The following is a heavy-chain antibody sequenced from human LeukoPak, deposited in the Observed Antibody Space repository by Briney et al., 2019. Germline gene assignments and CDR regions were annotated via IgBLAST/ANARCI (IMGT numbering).Heavy chain of an antibody. J-gene: IGHJ4*02. D-gene: IGHD6-13*01. V-gene: IGHV1-24*01. CDR1: GYTLTELS. CDR3: ARRIGAADAFDY. Sequence: ASVTVSCKVSGYTLTELSMHWVRQAPGKGLEWMGGFDPEDGETIYAQKFQGRVTMTEDTSTDTAYMELSSLRSEDTAVYYCARRIGAADAFDYWGQGTLVTVSS. CDR2: FDPEDGET.